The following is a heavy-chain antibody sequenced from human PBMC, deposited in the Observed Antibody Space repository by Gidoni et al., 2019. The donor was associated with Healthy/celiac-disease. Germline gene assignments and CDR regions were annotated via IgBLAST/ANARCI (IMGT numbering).Heavy chain of an antibody. J-gene: IGHJ5*02. Sequence: EVQLVESGGGLVQPGRSLRLSCTASGFTFGDYAMRWFRQAQGKGLEWVGFMRSKAYGGTTEYAASVKGRFTIARDDSKSIAYLQMNSLKTEDTAVYYCTRGQVASEMITFGGVILAQSGIPPLKFDPWGQGTLVTVSS. CDR1: GFTFGDYA. CDR2: MRSKAYGGTT. D-gene: IGHD3-16*02. V-gene: IGHV3-49*03. CDR3: TRGQVASEMITFGGVILAQSGIPPLKFDP.